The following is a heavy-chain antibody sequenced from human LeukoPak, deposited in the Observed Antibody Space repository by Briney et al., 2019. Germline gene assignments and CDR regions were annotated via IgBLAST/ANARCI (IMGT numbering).Heavy chain of an antibody. D-gene: IGHD6-13*01. CDR2: IYHSGST. CDR1: GGSISSGGYS. V-gene: IGHV4-30-2*01. Sequence: SETLSLTCAVSGGSISSGGYSWSWIRQPPGKGLELIGYIYHSGSTYYNPSLKSRVTISVDRSKNQFSLKLSSVTAADTAVYYCARVGVAAGYYYYYGMDVWGQGTLVTVSS. CDR3: ARVGVAAGYYYYYGMDV. J-gene: IGHJ6*02.